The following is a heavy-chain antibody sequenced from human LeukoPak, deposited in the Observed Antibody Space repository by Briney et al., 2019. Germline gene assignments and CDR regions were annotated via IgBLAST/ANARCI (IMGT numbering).Heavy chain of an antibody. V-gene: IGHV1-24*01. CDR1: GYTLTELS. D-gene: IGHD2-15*01. CDR2: FDPEDGET. CDR3: ATISRAAYCSGGSCYSRGSAFDI. Sequence: ASVKVSCKVSGYTLTELSMHWVRQAPGKGLGWMGGFDPEDGETIYAQKFQGRVTMTEDTSTDTAYMELSSLRSEDTAVYYCATISRAAYCSGGSCYSRGSAFDIWGQGTMVTVSS. J-gene: IGHJ3*02.